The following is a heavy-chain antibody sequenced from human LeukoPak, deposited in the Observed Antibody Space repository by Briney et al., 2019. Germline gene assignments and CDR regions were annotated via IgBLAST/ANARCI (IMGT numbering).Heavy chain of an antibody. J-gene: IGHJ4*02. CDR2: IYTSGST. Sequence: SETLSLTCTVSGGSISSGSYYWSWIRQPAGKGLEWIGRIYTSGSTNYNPSLKSRVTISVDTSKNQFSLKLSSVTAADTAVYYCARIARRYSSSWYGARDYWGQGTLATVSS. D-gene: IGHD6-13*01. V-gene: IGHV4-61*02. CDR3: ARIARRYSSSWYGARDY. CDR1: GGSISSGSYY.